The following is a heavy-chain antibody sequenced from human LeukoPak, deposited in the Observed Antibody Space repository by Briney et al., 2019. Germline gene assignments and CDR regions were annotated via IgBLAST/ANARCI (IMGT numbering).Heavy chain of an antibody. J-gene: IGHJ4*02. D-gene: IGHD5-12*01. CDR1: GGSISSYYW. CDR2: IYWDDDK. V-gene: IGHV2-5*08. Sequence: TLSLTCTVSGGSISSYYWSWVRQPPGKALEWLALIYWDDDKRYSPFLKSRLTITKDTSKNQVVLTMTNMDPVDTATYYCAHYWGGYEGGDYWGQGTLVTVSS. CDR3: AHYWGGYEGGDY.